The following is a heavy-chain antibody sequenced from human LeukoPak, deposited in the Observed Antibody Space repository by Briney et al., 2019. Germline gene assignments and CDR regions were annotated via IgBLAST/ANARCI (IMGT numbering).Heavy chain of an antibody. CDR3: ARGFGRNWFDP. CDR2: ISSSGSTI. CDR1: GFTFSSYE. D-gene: IGHD3-10*01. V-gene: IGHV3-48*03. Sequence: GGSLRLSCAASGFTFSSYEMNWVRQAPGKGLEWVSYISSSGSTIYYADSVKGRFTISRDNAKNSLYLQMNSLRAEDTAVYYCARGFGRNWFDPWGQGTLVTVSS. J-gene: IGHJ5*02.